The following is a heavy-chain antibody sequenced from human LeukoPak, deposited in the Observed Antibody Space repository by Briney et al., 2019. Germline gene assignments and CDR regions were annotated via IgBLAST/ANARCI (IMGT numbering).Heavy chain of an antibody. V-gene: IGHV3-7*01. CDR3: VRDDYDFWRGYQRYFEF. D-gene: IGHD3-3*01. CDR2: INQDGSEK. CDR1: GYTFSDYW. J-gene: IGHJ4*02. Sequence: GGSLRLSCAVSGYTFSDYWMTWVRQAPGKGLEWVANINQDGSEKYYVDSVEGRFTISRDSVKNSLYLQMTSVRADDTAMYYCVRDDYDFWRGYQRYFEFWGQGTLVTVSS.